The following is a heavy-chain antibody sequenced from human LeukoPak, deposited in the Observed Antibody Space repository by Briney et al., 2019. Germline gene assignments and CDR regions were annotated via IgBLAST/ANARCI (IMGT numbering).Heavy chain of an antibody. V-gene: IGHV1-69-2*01. D-gene: IGHD3-3*01. J-gene: IGHJ4*02. Sequence: GASVKVSCKVSGYTFTDYYMHWVQQAPGKGLERMGLVDPEDGETIYAEKFQGRVTITADTSTDTAYMELSSLRSEDTAVYYCARDLAPTIFGVVTTDYWGQGTLVTVSS. CDR3: ARDLAPTIFGVVTTDY. CDR2: VDPEDGET. CDR1: GYTFTDYY.